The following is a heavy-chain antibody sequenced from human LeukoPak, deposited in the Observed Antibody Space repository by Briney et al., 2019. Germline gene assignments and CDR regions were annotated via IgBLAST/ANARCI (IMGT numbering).Heavy chain of an antibody. J-gene: IGHJ2*01. CDR3: ARVSSSWYFWYFDL. Sequence: GGSLRLSCAASVFTFYDYGMSWVRQVPGKGLECISGINWNGGSTGYADSVKGRCTISRDNAKNSLYLQMNSLRAEDTALYYCARVSSSWYFWYFDLWGRGTLVTVSS. D-gene: IGHD6-13*01. CDR2: INWNGGST. V-gene: IGHV3-20*04. CDR1: VFTFYDYG.